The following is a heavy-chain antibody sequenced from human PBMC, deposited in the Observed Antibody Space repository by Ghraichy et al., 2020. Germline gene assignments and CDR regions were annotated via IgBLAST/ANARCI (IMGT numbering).Heavy chain of an antibody. CDR1: GFTFSSYG. CDR2: ISYDGSNK. J-gene: IGHJ5*02. V-gene: IGHV3-30*18. CDR3: AKDLLHLGELSLLDDRRWFDP. Sequence: GGSLRLSCAASGFTFSSYGMHWVRQAPGKGLEWVAVISYDGSNKYYADSVKGRFTISRDNSKNTLYLQMNSLRAEDTAVYYCAKDLLHLGELSLLDDRRWFDPWGQGTLVTVSS. D-gene: IGHD3-16*02.